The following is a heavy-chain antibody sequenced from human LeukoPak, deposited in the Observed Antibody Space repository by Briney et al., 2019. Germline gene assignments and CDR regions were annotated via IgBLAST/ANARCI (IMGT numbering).Heavy chain of an antibody. V-gene: IGHV4-4*07. J-gene: IGHJ5*02. Sequence: SETLSLTCTVSGGSITNDYWSWIRQSAGKQLEWVGRIHAGGSSNSISPLRSRVTVSIDTSKNQFSLKLTSVTAADTAVYYCARVDDGAVALTWGQGTLVTVSS. CDR2: IHAGGSS. CDR1: GGSITNDY. D-gene: IGHD6-19*01. CDR3: ARVDDGAVALT.